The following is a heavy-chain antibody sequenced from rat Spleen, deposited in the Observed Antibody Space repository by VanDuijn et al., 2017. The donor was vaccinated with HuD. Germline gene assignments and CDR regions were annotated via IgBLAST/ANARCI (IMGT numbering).Heavy chain of an antibody. CDR3: ARQDTSGYSNWFTY. CDR2: INTGGGDT. Sequence: EVQLVESGGGLVQPGRSMKLSCVAFGFTFSNYYMAWVRQAPTKGLEWVASINTGGGDTYYRDSVKGRFTISRDNAKSTLYLQMDSLRSEDTATYYCARQDTSGYSNWFTYWGQGTLVTVSS. V-gene: IGHV5-25*01. J-gene: IGHJ3*01. CDR1: GFTFSNYY. D-gene: IGHD4-3*01.